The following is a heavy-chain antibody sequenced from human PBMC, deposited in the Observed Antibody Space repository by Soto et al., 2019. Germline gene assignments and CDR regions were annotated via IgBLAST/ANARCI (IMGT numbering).Heavy chain of an antibody. CDR3: ARDPEVLYCSGGSCNWLDP. J-gene: IGHJ5*02. V-gene: IGHV1-18*04. Sequence: SVKVSCKASGYTFTSYGSSWVRQAPGQGLEWMGWISAYNGNTNYAQKLQGRVTMTTDTSTSTAYMELRSLRSDDTAVYYCARDPEVLYCSGGSCNWLDPWGQGTLVTVSS. CDR2: ISAYNGNT. CDR1: GYTFTSYG. D-gene: IGHD2-15*01.